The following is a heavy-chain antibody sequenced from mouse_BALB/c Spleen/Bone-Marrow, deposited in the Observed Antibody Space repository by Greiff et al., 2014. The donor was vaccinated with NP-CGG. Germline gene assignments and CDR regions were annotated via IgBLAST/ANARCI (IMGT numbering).Heavy chain of an antibody. Sequence: LVESGAELVKPGASVKLSCKASGYTFTSYYMYWVKRRPGQGLEWIGEINPSNGGTNFNEKFKSKATLTVDKSSSTAYMQLSSLTSEDSAVYYCTNDYLFAYWGQGTLVTVSA. J-gene: IGHJ3*01. CDR2: INPSNGGT. V-gene: IGHV1S81*02. D-gene: IGHD2-4*01. CDR3: TNDYLFAY. CDR1: GYTFTSYY.